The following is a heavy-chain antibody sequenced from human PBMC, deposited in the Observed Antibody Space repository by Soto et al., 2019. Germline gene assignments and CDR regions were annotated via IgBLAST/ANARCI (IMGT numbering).Heavy chain of an antibody. V-gene: IGHV4-59*01. CDR2: IYYSGST. CDR3: ARVWGGAFDI. J-gene: IGHJ3*02. CDR1: GGSISSYY. D-gene: IGHD3-10*01. Sequence: QVQLQESGPGLVKPSETLSLTCTVSGGSISSYYWSWIRQPPGKGLEWIGYIYYSGSTNYNPSLTGRVTISVDTSKNQFSLKLSSVTAADSAVYYCARVWGGAFDIWGQGTMVTVSS.